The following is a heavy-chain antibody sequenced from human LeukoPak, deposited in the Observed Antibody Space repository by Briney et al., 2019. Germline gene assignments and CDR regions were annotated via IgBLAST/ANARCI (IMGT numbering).Heavy chain of an antibody. CDR1: GASISSSY. V-gene: IGHV4-38-2*02. CDR2: IYHSGST. D-gene: IGHD1-1*01. J-gene: IGHJ4*02. Sequence: SETLSLTCTVSGASISSSYWSWIRQPPGKGLEWIGSIYHSGSTYYNPSLKSRVTISVDTSKNQFSLKLSSVTAADTAVYYCARDRLLERLFDYWGQGTLVTVSS. CDR3: ARDRLLERLFDY.